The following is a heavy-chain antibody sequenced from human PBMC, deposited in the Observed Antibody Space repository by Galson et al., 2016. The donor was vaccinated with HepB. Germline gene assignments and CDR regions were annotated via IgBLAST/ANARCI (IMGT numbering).Heavy chain of an antibody. J-gene: IGHJ6*04. CDR2: IFGSVRT. CDR1: GDYINSGSNY. CDR3: AKTVRWGGGYDHGMDV. Sequence: TLSLTCAVSGDYINSGSNYWSWARQPAGKGLEWIGRIFGSVRTDYNPSLKSRVTISVDTSKNQLSLNLTSVTAADTAIYYCAKTVRWGGGYDHGMDVWGKGTTVTVSS. V-gene: IGHV4-61*02. D-gene: IGHD5-12*01.